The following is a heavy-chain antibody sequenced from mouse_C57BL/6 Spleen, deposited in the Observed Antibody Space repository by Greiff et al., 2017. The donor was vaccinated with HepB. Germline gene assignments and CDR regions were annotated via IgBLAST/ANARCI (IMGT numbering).Heavy chain of an antibody. J-gene: IGHJ1*03. CDR3: AKDGSNYGVWYFDV. D-gene: IGHD2-5*01. CDR2: IWRGGST. V-gene: IGHV2-5*01. CDR1: GFSLTSYG. Sequence: VKLQESGPGLVQPSQSLSITCTVSGFSLTSYGVHWVRQSPGKGLEWLGVIWRGGSTDYNAAFMSRLSITKDNSKSQVFFKMNSLQADDTAIYYCAKDGSNYGVWYFDVWGTGTTVTVSS.